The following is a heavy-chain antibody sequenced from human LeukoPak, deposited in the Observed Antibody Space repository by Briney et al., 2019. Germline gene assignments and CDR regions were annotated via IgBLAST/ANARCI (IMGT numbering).Heavy chain of an antibody. CDR3: ARDGSGYSYGSSWFDP. D-gene: IGHD5-18*01. J-gene: IGHJ5*02. CDR1: GGSISSGGYS. V-gene: IGHV4-30-2*01. CDR2: IYHSGST. Sequence: SETLSLTCAVSGGSISSGGYSWRWIRQPPGKGLEWIGYIYHSGSTYYNPSLKSRVTISVDRSKNQFSLKLSSVTAADTAVYYCARDGSGYSYGSSWFDPWGQGTLVTVSS.